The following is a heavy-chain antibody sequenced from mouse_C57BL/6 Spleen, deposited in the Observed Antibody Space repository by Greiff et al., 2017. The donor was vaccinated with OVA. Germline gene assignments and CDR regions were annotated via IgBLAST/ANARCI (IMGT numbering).Heavy chain of an antibody. Sequence: QVQLQQPGAELVKPGASVKLSCKASGYTFTSYWMHWVKQRPGQGLEWIGMIHPNSGSTNYNEKFKSKATLTVDKSSSTAYMQLSSLTSEDSAVYYCARSYYGSSLDYWGKGTTLTVSS. D-gene: IGHD1-1*01. CDR3: ARSYYGSSLDY. CDR2: IHPNSGST. J-gene: IGHJ2*01. V-gene: IGHV1-64*01. CDR1: GYTFTSYW.